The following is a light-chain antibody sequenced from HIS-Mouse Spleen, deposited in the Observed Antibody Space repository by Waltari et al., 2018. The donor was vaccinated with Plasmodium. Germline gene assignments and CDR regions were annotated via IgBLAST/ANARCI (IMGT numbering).Light chain of an antibody. J-gene: IGKJ1*01. CDR3: QQRSNWPPT. CDR2: DSS. V-gene: IGKV3-11*01. CDR1: QSVSSY. Sequence: EIVLTQSPATLSLSPGDRATLSCRASQSVSSYLAWYQQKPGQAPRILIYDSSNRATGIPARFSGSGSGTDFTLTISSLEPEDFAVYYCQQRSNWPPTFGQGTKVEIK.